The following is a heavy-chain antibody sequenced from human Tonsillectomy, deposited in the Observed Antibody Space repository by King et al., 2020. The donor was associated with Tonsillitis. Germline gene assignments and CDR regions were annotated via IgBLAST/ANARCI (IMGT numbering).Heavy chain of an antibody. J-gene: IGHJ4*02. CDR3: ARGGYDFWSGYSLNFDY. CDR2: INHSGST. D-gene: IGHD3-3*01. V-gene: IGHV4-34*01. Sequence: VQLQQWGAGLLKPSETLSLTCAVYGGSFSGYYWSWIRQPPGKGLEWIGEINHSGSTNYNPSLKSRVTITVDTSNNQFSLKLSSVTAADTAVYDCARGGYDFWSGYSLNFDYWGQGTLVTVSS. CDR1: GGSFSGYY.